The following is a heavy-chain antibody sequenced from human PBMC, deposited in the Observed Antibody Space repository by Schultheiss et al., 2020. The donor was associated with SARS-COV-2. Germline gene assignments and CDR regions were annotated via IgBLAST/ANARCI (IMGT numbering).Heavy chain of an antibody. J-gene: IGHJ6*02. CDR1: GYTFTGYY. Sequence: ASVKVSCKASGYTFTGYYMHWVRQAPGQGLEWMGWINPNSGGTNYAQKFQGWVTMTRDTSISTAYMELSRLRSDDTAVYYCARAQCSGLHGMDVWGQGTTVTVSS. D-gene: IGHD2-15*01. CDR3: ARAQCSGLHGMDV. CDR2: INPNSGGT. V-gene: IGHV1-2*04.